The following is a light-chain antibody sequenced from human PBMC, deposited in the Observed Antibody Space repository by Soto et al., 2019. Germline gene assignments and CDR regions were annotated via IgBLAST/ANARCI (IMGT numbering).Light chain of an antibody. Sequence: QSVMTQPPSVSAAPGQRVTISCSGSSSNIGGNSVSWYQQLPGTAPKLLIYDDDKRPSGIPDRFSGSKSGTSATLGITGXXTGDEADYYCGSWDSSLSAYVFGTGTKVTVL. CDR1: SSNIGGNS. V-gene: IGLV1-51*01. J-gene: IGLJ1*01. CDR2: DDD. CDR3: GSWDSSLSAYV.